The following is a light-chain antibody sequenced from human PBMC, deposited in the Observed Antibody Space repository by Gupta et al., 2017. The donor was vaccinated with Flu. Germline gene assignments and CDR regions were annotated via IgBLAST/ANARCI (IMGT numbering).Light chain of an antibody. CDR3: QSTDSTDTV. Sequence: SYALTQPPSVSVSPGQTARITCSGDALPKQYAYWYQQRPGQAPVLVIFKDSERPSRIPERFSGSSSGTTVTLTISGVQAEDEADYYCQSTDSTDTVFGGGTKLTVL. J-gene: IGLJ3*02. V-gene: IGLV3-25*02. CDR2: KDS. CDR1: ALPKQY.